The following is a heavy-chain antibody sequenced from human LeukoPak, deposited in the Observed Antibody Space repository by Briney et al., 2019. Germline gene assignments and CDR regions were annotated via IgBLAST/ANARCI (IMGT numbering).Heavy chain of an antibody. CDR3: ARGDNDFWSGYPYYYYYMDV. CDR1: GYTFTSYD. CDR2: MNPNSGNT. V-gene: IGHV1-8*03. Sequence: ASVKVSCKASGYTFTSYDINWVRQATGQGLEWMGWMNPNSGNTGYAQKFQGRVTITRNTSISTAYMELSSLRSEDTAVYYCARGDNDFWSGYPYYYYYMDVWGKGTTVTVSS. D-gene: IGHD3-3*01. J-gene: IGHJ6*03.